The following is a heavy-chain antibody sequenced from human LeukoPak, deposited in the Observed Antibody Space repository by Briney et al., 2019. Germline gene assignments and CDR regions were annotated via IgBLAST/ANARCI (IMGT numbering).Heavy chain of an antibody. D-gene: IGHD5-24*01. Sequence: GESLNSSCKAVGSSFTRYWISWVRQMPGKGLQHIGVIDPDEADARHTPAFQGLARISVDTSSDTSYLHINSLPSSDTAIYYCVRRVDGGPLGYFDLWGRGSPVTVFS. J-gene: IGHJ2*01. CDR2: IDPDEADA. CDR1: GSSFTRYW. V-gene: IGHV5-51*01. CDR3: VRRVDGGPLGYFDL.